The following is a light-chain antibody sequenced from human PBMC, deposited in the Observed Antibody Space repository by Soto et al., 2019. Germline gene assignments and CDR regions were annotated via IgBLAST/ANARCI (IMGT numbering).Light chain of an antibody. V-gene: IGLV2-14*01. CDR3: SPYTSSSTLEDYV. CDR2: EVS. J-gene: IGLJ1*01. Sequence: QSVLTQPASVSGSPGQSITISCTGTSSDVGGYNYVSWYQQHPGKAPKLMIYEVSNRPSGVSNRFSGSKSGNTASLTISGLQAEDEADYYCSPYTSSSTLEDYVFGTGTKVTVL. CDR1: SSDVGGYNY.